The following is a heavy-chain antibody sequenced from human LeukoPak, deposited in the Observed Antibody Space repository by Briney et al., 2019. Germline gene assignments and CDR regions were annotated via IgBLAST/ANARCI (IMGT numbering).Heavy chain of an antibody. CDR1: GFTFSTYG. Sequence: GGSLRLSCAASGFTFSTYGMSWVRQAPGKGLEWVSAISGSGGSTYYADSVKGRFTISRDNSKNTLYLQMNSLRAEDTAVYYCAREVGPIAARPRFDPWGQGTLVTASS. D-gene: IGHD6-6*01. J-gene: IGHJ5*02. CDR3: AREVGPIAARPRFDP. CDR2: ISGSGGST. V-gene: IGHV3-23*01.